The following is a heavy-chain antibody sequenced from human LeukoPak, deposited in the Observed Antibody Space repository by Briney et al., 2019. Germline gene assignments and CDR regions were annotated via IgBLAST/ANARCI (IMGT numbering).Heavy chain of an antibody. D-gene: IGHD6-19*01. Sequence: PGRSLRLSCAASGFTFSSYGMHWVRQAPGKGLEWVAVIWYDGSNKYYADSVKGRFTISRDNSKNTLYLQMNSLRAEDTAVYYCARDLNSGWSGGSPGGYWGQGTLVTVSS. CDR1: GFTFSSYG. CDR3: ARDLNSGWSGGSPGGY. V-gene: IGHV3-33*01. CDR2: IWYDGSNK. J-gene: IGHJ4*02.